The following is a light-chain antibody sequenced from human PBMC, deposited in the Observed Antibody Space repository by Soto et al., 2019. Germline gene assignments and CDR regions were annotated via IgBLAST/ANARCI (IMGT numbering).Light chain of an antibody. CDR1: SSDVGGYNS. J-gene: IGLJ1*01. V-gene: IGLV2-14*01. CDR2: DVS. CDR3: SSYTSSTTLV. Sequence: QSVLSQPASVSGSPGQSITISCTGTSSDVGGYNSVSWYQQHPGRAPKLMIYDVSGRPSGVSNRFSGSKSGNTASLTISGLQAEDEADYYCSSYTSSTTLVFGTGTKATV.